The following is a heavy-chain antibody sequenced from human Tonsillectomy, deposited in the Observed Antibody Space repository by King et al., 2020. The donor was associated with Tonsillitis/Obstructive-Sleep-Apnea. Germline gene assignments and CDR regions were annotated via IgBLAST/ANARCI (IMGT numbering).Heavy chain of an antibody. D-gene: IGHD2-2*02. J-gene: IGHJ4*02. CDR2: ISGSGGST. CDR3: AKGLGYCSSTSCYTLTGGEYYFDY. CDR1: GFTFSSYA. Sequence: VQLVESGGGLVQPGGSLRLSCAASGFTFSSYAMSWVRQAPGKGLEWVSAISGSGGSTYYADSVKGRFTISRDNSKNTLYLQMNSLRAEDTAVYYCAKGLGYCSSTSCYTLTGGEYYFDYWGQGTLVTVSS. V-gene: IGHV3-23*04.